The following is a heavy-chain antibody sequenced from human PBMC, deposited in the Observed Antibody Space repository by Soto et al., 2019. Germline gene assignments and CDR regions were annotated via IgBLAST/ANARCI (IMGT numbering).Heavy chain of an antibody. V-gene: IGHV3-15*01. CDR1: GFPFTTAW. CDR2: IRSKTSSETR. J-gene: IGHJ3*02. Sequence: PGGSLRLSCVASGFPFTTAWMTWVRQAPGKGLEWVGRIRSKTSSETREYAAPVKGRFTISRDDSKNMLYLEMNSLKIEDTGVYYCTTDGFSGIVGIWGQGTMVTVSS. D-gene: IGHD5-12*01. CDR3: TTDGFSGIVGI.